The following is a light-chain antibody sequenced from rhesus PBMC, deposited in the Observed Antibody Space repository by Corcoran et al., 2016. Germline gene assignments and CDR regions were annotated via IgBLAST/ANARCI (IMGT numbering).Light chain of an antibody. Sequence: QSAPLQSPSVSASLGQSVTISCTGASGDIGRYNFVSWSQQRPDAPPKLIIYNVNMRPSGVSGRFSGSKSGNTASLTISGLRAEDEADYHCSSYEASDTYVFGTGTRVTVL. V-gene: IGLV2-11*01. CDR3: SSYEASDTYV. J-gene: IGLJ1*01. CDR2: NVN. CDR1: SGDIGRYNF.